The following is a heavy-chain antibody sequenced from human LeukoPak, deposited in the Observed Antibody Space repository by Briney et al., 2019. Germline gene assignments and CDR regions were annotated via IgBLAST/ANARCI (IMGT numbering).Heavy chain of an antibody. D-gene: IGHD3-3*01. CDR2: INHSGST. CDR1: GGSFSGYY. V-gene: IGHV4-34*01. J-gene: IGHJ5*02. CDR3: ARSIRGRYDFWSGYSTRTGNWFDP. Sequence: SETLSLTCAVYGGSFSGYYWSWIRQPPGKGLEWIGEINHSGSTNYNPSLKSRVTISVDTSKNQFSLKLSSVTAADTAVYYCARSIRGRYDFWSGYSTRTGNWFDPWGQGTLVTVSP.